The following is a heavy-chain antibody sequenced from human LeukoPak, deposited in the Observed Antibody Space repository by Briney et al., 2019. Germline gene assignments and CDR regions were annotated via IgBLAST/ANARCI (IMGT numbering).Heavy chain of an antibody. Sequence: ASVKVSCKASGYTFTSYYMHWVRQAPGQGLEWMGIINPSGGSTSYAQRFQGRVTMTRDTSTSTVYMELSSLRSEDTAVYYCARDLTCGGDCYKYDAFDIWGQGTMVTVSS. CDR3: ARDLTCGGDCYKYDAFDI. J-gene: IGHJ3*02. D-gene: IGHD2-21*02. CDR2: INPSGGST. V-gene: IGHV1-46*01. CDR1: GYTFTSYY.